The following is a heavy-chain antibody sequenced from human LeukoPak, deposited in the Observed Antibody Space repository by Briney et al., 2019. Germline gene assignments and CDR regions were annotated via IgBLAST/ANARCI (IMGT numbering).Heavy chain of an antibody. CDR3: AREKRRYFDY. V-gene: IGHV3-53*01. CDR2: IYSGGST. J-gene: IGHJ4*02. CDR1: GFTFSSYE. Sequence: QTGGSLRLSCAASGFTFSSYEMNWVRQAPGKGLEWVSVIYSGGSTYYADSVKGRFTISRDNSKNTLYLQMNSLRAEDTAVYYCAREKRRYFDYWGQGTLVTVSS.